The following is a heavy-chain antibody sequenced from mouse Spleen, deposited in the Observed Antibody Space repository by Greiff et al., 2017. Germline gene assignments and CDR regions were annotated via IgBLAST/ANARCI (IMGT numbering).Heavy chain of an antibody. V-gene: IGHV14-4*01. J-gene: IGHJ4*01. CDR2: IDPENGDT. CDR1: GFNIKDDY. Sequence: EVQLQQSGAELVRPGASVKLSCTASGFNIKDDYMHWVKQRPEQGLEWIGWIDPENGDTEYASKFQGKATITADTSSNTAYLQLSSLTSEDTAVYYCTTGTVVDGAMDYWGQGTSVTVSS. D-gene: IGHD1-1*01. CDR3: TTGTVVDGAMDY.